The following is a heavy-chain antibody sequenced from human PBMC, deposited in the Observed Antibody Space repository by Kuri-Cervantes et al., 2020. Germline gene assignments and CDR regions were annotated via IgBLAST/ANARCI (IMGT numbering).Heavy chain of an antibody. J-gene: IGHJ4*02. CDR1: GGSISSGGYY. V-gene: IGHV4-31*03. CDR3: ARGRYEMATMVYPFDY. D-gene: IGHD5-24*01. CDR2: INHSGST. Sequence: LRLSCTVSGGSISSGGYYWSWIRQHPGKGLEWMGEINHSGSTNYNPSLKSRVTISVDTSKNQFSLKLSSVTAADTAVYYCARGRYEMATMVYPFDYWGQGTLVTVSS.